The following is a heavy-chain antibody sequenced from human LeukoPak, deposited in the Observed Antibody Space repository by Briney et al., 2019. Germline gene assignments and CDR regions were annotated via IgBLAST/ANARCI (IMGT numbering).Heavy chain of an antibody. CDR3: AKDAPLVPAAMGDY. CDR2: ISGSGGST. Sequence: GGSLRLSCAASGFTFGNYAMTWVRQAPGKGLEWVSAISGSGGSTYYADSVKGRFTISRDNSKNTLYLQMNSLRAEDTAVYYCAKDAPLVPAAMGDYWGQGTLVTVSS. CDR1: GFTFGNYA. D-gene: IGHD2-2*01. V-gene: IGHV3-23*01. J-gene: IGHJ4*02.